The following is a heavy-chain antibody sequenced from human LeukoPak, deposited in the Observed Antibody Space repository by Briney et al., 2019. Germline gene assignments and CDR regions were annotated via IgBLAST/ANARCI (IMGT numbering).Heavy chain of an antibody. D-gene: IGHD3-22*01. V-gene: IGHV3-30*01. CDR1: GFTFSTYA. Sequence: GGSLRLSCAASGFTFSTYAIHWVRQAPGKGLGWMAVISYDGSNKYYADSVQGRFTISRDNSKSTVYLQMNSLKTEDTAVYYCASRPSHVYYHGVFDYWGQGTLVTVSS. J-gene: IGHJ4*02. CDR3: ASRPSHVYYHGVFDY. CDR2: ISYDGSNK.